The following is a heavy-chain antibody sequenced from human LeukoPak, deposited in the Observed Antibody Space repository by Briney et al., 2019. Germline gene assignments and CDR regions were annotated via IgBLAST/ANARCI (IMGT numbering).Heavy chain of an antibody. J-gene: IGHJ3*02. CDR2: MNPNSGNT. Sequence: ASVRVSCKASGYTFTSYDINWVRQATGQGLEWMGWMNPNSGNTGYAQKFQGRVTMTRNTSISTAYMELSSLRSEDTAVYYCARGIVCTNGVCQVNDAFDIWGQGTMVTVSS. CDR3: ARGIVCTNGVCQVNDAFDI. D-gene: IGHD2-8*01. V-gene: IGHV1-8*01. CDR1: GYTFTSYD.